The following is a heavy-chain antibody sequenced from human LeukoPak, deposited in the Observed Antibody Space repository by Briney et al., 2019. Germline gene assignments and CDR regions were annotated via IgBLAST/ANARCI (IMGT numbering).Heavy chain of an antibody. V-gene: IGHV3-15*01. CDR3: TTGPSYDSSGYFFDY. J-gene: IGHJ4*02. D-gene: IGHD3-22*01. Sequence: AGGSLRLSCAASGFTFSNAWMSWVRQAPGKGLEWVGRIKSKTDGGTTDYAAPVKVRFTISRDDSKNTLYLQMNSLKTEDTAVYYCTTGPSYDSSGYFFDYWGQGTLVTVSS. CDR2: IKSKTDGGTT. CDR1: GFTFSNAW.